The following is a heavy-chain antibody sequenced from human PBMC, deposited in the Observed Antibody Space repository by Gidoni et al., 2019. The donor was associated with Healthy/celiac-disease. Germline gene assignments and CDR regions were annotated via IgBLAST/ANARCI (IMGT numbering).Heavy chain of an antibody. CDR3: ARLPGGVAATLRYYGMDV. CDR2: IYPGDSDT. CDR1: GYSFTSYW. J-gene: IGHJ6*02. V-gene: IGHV5-51*01. D-gene: IGHD2-15*01. Sequence: EVQLVQSGAEVKKPGEALKISCKGSGYSFTSYWIGWVRQMPGKGLEWMGIIYPGDSDTRYSPSFQGQVTISADKSISTAYLQWSSLKASDTAMYYCARLPGGVAATLRYYGMDVWGQGTTVTVSS.